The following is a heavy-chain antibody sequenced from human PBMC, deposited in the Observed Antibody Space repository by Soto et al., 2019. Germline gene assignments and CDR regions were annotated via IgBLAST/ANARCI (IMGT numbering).Heavy chain of an antibody. CDR1: GGSISSSNW. CDR3: ARSPDSSGYYPRWYYYGMDV. J-gene: IGHJ6*02. Sequence: SETLSLTCAVSGGSISSSNWWSWVRQPPGKGLEWIGEIYHSGSTNYNPSLKGRVTISVDKSKNQFSLKLSSVTAADTAVYYCARSPDSSGYYPRWYYYGMDVWGQGTTVTVS. CDR2: IYHSGST. V-gene: IGHV4-4*02. D-gene: IGHD3-22*01.